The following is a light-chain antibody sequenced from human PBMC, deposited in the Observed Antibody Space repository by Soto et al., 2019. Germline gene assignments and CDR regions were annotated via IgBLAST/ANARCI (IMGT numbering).Light chain of an antibody. CDR3: SSYTISRLFV. CDR2: EIY. V-gene: IGLV2-14*01. CDR1: SSDVGAYNY. J-gene: IGLJ1*01. Sequence: QLVLTQPASVSGSPGQSITISCTGTSSDVGAYNYVSWYQHHPGKAPRLMVYEIYNRPSGVSSRFSGSKSGNTASLTISGLQAEDEADYYCSSYTISRLFVFGTGTKLTVL.